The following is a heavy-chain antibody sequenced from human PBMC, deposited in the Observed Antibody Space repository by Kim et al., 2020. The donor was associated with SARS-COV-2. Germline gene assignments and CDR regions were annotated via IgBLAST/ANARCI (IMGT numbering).Heavy chain of an antibody. CDR3: AREVSTKINMDV. J-gene: IGHJ6*02. V-gene: IGHV3-30*02. Sequence: GGSLRLSCATSGFTFETYAMHWVRQAPGKGLEWVATISNDGDKKYFAGSVKGRFVISRVNSKKTMFLQMNSLRPEDTAVYFCAREVSTKINMDVWAKGP. CDR2: ISNDGDKK. CDR1: GFTFETYA.